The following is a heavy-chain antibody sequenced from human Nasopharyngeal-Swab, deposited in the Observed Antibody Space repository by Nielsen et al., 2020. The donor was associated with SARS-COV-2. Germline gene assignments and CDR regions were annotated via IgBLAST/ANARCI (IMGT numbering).Heavy chain of an antibody. V-gene: IGHV1-46*01. J-gene: IGHJ4*02. Sequence: ASVKVSCKVSGYTLTELSMHWVRQAPGQGLEWMGIINPSGGSTSYAQKFQGRVTMTRDTSTSTVYMELSSLRSEDTAVYYCASSVVVISSFDYWGQGTLVTVSS. CDR3: ASSVVVISSFDY. CDR1: GYTLTELS. D-gene: IGHD3-22*01. CDR2: INPSGGST.